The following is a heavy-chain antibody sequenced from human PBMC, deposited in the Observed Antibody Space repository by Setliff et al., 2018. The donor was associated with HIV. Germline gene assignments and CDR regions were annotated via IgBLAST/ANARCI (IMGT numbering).Heavy chain of an antibody. CDR3: ASTTRLDYFDY. CDR1: GGSINTY. J-gene: IGHJ4*02. CDR2: IYTSGST. V-gene: IGHV4-4*07. Sequence: PSETLSLTCTVSGGSINTYWSWIRQPAGKGLEWIGHIYTSGSTNYNPSLKSRVTISVDTSKNQFSLKLSSVTAADTAVYYCASTTRLDYFDYWGQGTLVTVSS. D-gene: IGHD6-19*01.